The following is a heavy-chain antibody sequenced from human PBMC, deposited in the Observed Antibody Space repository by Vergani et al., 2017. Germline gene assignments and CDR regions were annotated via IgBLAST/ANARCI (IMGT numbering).Heavy chain of an antibody. CDR3: ARHQIAAAVSDY. CDR2: IYYSGST. CDR1: GGSISSGSYY. D-gene: IGHD6-13*01. Sequence: QVQLQESGPGLVKPSQTLSLTCTVSGGSISSGSYYWSWIRQPAGKGLEWIGRIYYSGSTYYNPSLKSRVTISVDTSKNQFSLKLSSVTAADTAVYYCARHQIAAAVSDYWGQGTLVTVSS. J-gene: IGHJ4*02. V-gene: IGHV4-61*02.